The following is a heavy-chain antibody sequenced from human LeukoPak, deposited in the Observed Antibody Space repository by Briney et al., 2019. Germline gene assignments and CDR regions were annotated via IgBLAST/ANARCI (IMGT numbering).Heavy chain of an antibody. CDR2: ISYDGSNT. V-gene: IGHV3-30*03. D-gene: IGHD3-22*01. Sequence: GGSLRLSCAASGFTFSNYGMHWVRQAPGKGLEWVAIISYDGSNTYYADSVKGRFTISRDNSKNTLYLQMNSLRAEDTAVYYCARGPDSSGSYFDYWSQGTLVTVSS. CDR3: ARGPDSSGSYFDY. J-gene: IGHJ4*02. CDR1: GFTFSNYG.